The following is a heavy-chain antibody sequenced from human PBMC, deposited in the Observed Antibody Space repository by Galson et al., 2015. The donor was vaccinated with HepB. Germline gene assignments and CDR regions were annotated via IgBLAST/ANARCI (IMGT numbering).Heavy chain of an antibody. Sequence: SVKVSCKASGYTFTSYAMHWVRQAPGQRLEWMGWINAGNGNTKYSQKFQGRVTITRDTSASTAYMELSSLRSEDTAVYYCARDRSHDYGDPVNWFDPWGQGTLVTVSS. CDR3: ARDRSHDYGDPVNWFDP. V-gene: IGHV1-3*01. CDR2: INAGNGNT. CDR1: GYTFTSYA. J-gene: IGHJ5*02. D-gene: IGHD4-17*01.